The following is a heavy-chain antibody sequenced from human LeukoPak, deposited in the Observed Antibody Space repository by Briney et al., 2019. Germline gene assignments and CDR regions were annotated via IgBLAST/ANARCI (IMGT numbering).Heavy chain of an antibody. J-gene: IGHJ4*02. CDR3: AKGLEVESRLDS. CDR2: ISRLGT. CDR1: GFMFNVYS. Sequence: GGSLRLSCTGSGFMFNVYSMYWVRQAPGKGLEWVSGISRLGTFYADSVKGRFTISRDNSRNTLLLQMNILRVGDTAVYYCAKGLEVESRLDSWGQGTLVIVSS. V-gene: IGHV3-69-1*01. D-gene: IGHD1-1*01.